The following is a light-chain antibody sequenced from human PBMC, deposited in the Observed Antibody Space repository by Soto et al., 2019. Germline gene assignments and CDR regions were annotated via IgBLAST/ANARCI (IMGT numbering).Light chain of an antibody. V-gene: IGKV3-20*01. Sequence: EIVLTQSPGTLSLSPGERATLSCRASQSVSSYLAWFQQIPGQAPRLLIYGASSRATGIPDRFSGNGSGTDFTLTISRLEPEDFAVYYCQQYGSSPRTFGQGTKLEIK. J-gene: IGKJ2*01. CDR1: QSVSSY. CDR2: GAS. CDR3: QQYGSSPRT.